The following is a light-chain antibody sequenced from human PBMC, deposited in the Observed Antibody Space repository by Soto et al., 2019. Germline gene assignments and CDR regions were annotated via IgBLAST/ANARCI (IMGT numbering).Light chain of an antibody. Sequence: QSALTQPASVSGSPGQSITISCSGTSSSIGGYNVVSWYQHHPGKAPKLMIYEVTKRPSGVPDRFSGSKSGNTASLTVSGLQAEDEADYYCCSFAASTKDYVFGTGTKVTVL. J-gene: IGLJ1*01. CDR3: CSFAASTKDYV. V-gene: IGLV2-8*01. CDR2: EVT. CDR1: SSSIGGYNV.